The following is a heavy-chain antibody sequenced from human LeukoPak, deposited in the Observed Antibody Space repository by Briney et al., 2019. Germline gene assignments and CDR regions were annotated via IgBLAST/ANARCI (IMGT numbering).Heavy chain of an antibody. Sequence: GGSLRLSCAASGFTFDDYAMHWVRQAPGKGLEWVSGISWNSGSIGYADSVKGRFTISRDNAKNSLYLQMNSLRAEDTAVYYCARDYYDSSGYSIPWGQGTLVTVSS. CDR2: ISWNSGSI. V-gene: IGHV3-9*01. CDR3: ARDYYDSSGYSIP. D-gene: IGHD3-22*01. J-gene: IGHJ5*02. CDR1: GFTFDDYA.